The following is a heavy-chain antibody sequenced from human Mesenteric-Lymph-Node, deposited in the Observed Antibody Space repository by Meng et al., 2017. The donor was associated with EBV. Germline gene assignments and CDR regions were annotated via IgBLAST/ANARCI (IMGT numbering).Heavy chain of an antibody. V-gene: IGHV3-74*01. J-gene: IGHJ4*02. CDR3: SRDLAGPYDD. CDR1: GFTFSRYW. CDR2: INENGGTT. Sequence: LVESGGALVQPGGSLRLSCAASGFTFSRYWMHWVRQAPGKGLVWISRINENGGTTTYADSVRGRFTISRDNTKNTLYLQMNNLRVEDTAVYFCSRDLAGPYDDWGQGTLVTVSS.